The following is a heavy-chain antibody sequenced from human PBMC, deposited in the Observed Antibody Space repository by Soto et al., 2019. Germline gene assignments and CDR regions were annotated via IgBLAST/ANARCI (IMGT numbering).Heavy chain of an antibody. J-gene: IGHJ4*02. Sequence: ASVKVSCKVSGYTLTELSMHWVRQAPGKGLEWMGGFDPEDGETIYAQKFQGRVTMTEDTSTDTAYMELSSLRSEDTAVYYCATDFKMITFGGVIVDYWGQGTLVTVSS. V-gene: IGHV1-24*01. CDR1: GYTLTELS. D-gene: IGHD3-16*02. CDR2: FDPEDGET. CDR3: ATDFKMITFGGVIVDY.